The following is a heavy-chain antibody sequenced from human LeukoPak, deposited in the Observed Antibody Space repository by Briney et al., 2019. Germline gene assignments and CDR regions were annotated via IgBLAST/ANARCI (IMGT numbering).Heavy chain of an antibody. CDR2: IKQDGSEK. V-gene: IGHV3-7*01. D-gene: IGHD3-3*01. CDR3: ARDEFL. J-gene: IGHJ4*02. CDR1: GFTFSTYW. Sequence: PGGPLRLSCAASGFTFSTYWMSWVRQAPGNVLEWVGIIKQDGSEKYYVDSVKGRFTISRDNAKNSLYLQMNSLRAEDTAVYYCARDEFLGGQGTLVTVSS.